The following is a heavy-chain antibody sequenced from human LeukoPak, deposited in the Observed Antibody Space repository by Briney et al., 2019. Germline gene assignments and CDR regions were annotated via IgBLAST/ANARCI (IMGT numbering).Heavy chain of an antibody. D-gene: IGHD6-13*01. CDR3: TTGTWQLEPPIDY. V-gene: IGHV3-15*01. J-gene: IGHJ4*02. CDR2: IKSKTDGGTT. CDR1: GFTFSNAW. Sequence: GGSLRLSCAVSGFTFSNAWMSWVRQAPGKGLEWVGRIKSKTDGGTTDYAAPVKGRFTISRDDSKNTLYLQMNSLKTEDTAVYYCTTGTWQLEPPIDYWGQGTLVTVSS.